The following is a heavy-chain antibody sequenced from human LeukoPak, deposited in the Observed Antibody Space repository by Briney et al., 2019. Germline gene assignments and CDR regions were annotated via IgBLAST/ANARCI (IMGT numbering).Heavy chain of an antibody. J-gene: IGHJ4*02. D-gene: IGHD2-8*01. CDR1: GYTFTGNY. CDR3: ARVGYCSRGVCYNYDY. CDR2: INPNTGGT. V-gene: IGHV1-2*02. Sequence: ASVKFSRKASGYTFTGNYMHWVRQAPGQGFEWMGWINPNTGGTNYAQKFKGRVLMTRDTSISTAYLELSSLKSDDTAVYYCARVGYCSRGVCYNYDYWGQGTQVTVSS.